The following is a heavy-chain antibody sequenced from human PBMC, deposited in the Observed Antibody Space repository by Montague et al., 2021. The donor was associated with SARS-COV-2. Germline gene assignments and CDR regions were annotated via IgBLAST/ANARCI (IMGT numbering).Heavy chain of an antibody. Sequence: SETLSLTCAVSGDSISSATYYWARLRQPPGRGLEWIGNIYYSGSTMYNLSLKSRVTMSVDTSKNQFSLHLIPVTAADTAVYYCARRVTGLEPPFDPWGQGTLVIVSS. D-gene: IGHD1-1*01. CDR1: GDSISSATYY. J-gene: IGHJ5*02. V-gene: IGHV4-39*01. CDR2: IYYSGST. CDR3: ARRVTGLEPPFDP.